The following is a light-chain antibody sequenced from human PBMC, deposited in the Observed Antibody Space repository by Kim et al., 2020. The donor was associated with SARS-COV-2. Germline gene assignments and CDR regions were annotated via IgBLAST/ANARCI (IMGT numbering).Light chain of an antibody. V-gene: IGLV3-9*01. CDR1: NIENKN. J-gene: IGLJ2*01. CDR3: QVWDSRTVV. CDR2: RDK. Sequence: SYELTQPLSVSVALGQTATIPCGGNNIENKNVHWYHQRPGQAPVLVMYRDKKRPSGIPERLSGSNSGNTATLTISRVEAGDEGGYYCQVWDSRTVVFGGGTQLTVL.